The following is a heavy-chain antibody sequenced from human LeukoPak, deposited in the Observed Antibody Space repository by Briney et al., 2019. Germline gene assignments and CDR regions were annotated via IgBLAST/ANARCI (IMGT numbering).Heavy chain of an antibody. CDR1: GFTFSSYA. V-gene: IGHV3-30*14. Sequence: PGGSLRLSCAASGFTFSSYAMHWVRQAPGKGLEWVAVISYDGSNKYYADSVKGRFTISRDNSKNTLYLQMNSLRAEDTAVYYCARVKGGKYYDFWSGYWYFDLWGRGTLVTVSS. J-gene: IGHJ2*01. D-gene: IGHD3-3*01. CDR3: ARVKGGKYYDFWSGYWYFDL. CDR2: ISYDGSNK.